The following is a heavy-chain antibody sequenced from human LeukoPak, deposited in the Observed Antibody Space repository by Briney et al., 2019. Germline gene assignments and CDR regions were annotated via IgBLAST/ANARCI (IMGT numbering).Heavy chain of an antibody. CDR2: ISYDGSNK. CDR1: GFTFSSYG. D-gene: IGHD6-6*01. J-gene: IGHJ4*02. CDR3: AKDKYSSSSGPLDY. V-gene: IGHV3-30*18. Sequence: PGGSLRLSCAASGFTFSSYGMHWVRQAPGKGLEWVAVISYDGSNKYYADSVKGRFTISRDNSKNTLYLQMNSLRAEDTAVYYCAKDKYSSSSGPLDYWGQGTLVTVSS.